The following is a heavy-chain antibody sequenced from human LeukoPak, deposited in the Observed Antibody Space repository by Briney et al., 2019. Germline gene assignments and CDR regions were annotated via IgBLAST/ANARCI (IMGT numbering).Heavy chain of an antibody. J-gene: IGHJ4*02. CDR1: GYTFTSYG. D-gene: IGHD3-10*01. CDR3: ARGSTMVRGVIIRSVYFDY. Sequence: ALVKVSCKASGYTFTSYGISWVRQAPGQGLEWMGWISAYNGNTNYAQKLQGRVTMTTDSSTSTAYMELRSLRSDDTAVYYCARGSTMVRGVIIRSVYFDYWGQGTLVTVSS. CDR2: ISAYNGNT. V-gene: IGHV1-18*01.